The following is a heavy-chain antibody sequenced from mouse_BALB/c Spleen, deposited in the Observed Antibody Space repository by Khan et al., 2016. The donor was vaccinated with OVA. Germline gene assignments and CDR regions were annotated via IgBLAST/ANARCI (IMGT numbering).Heavy chain of an antibody. J-gene: IGHJ4*01. Sequence: QIQLVQSGPELKKPGETVKISCKASGYTFTNYGMNWVKQSPGKALKWMGWINTYTGEPTYADDFKGRFAFSLETSASTAYLQINNLKNEDATTYFCARPPYFSYTLDHWGQGTSVTVSS. CDR2: INTYTGEP. D-gene: IGHD2-10*01. CDR1: GYTFTNYG. V-gene: IGHV9-3-1*01. CDR3: ARPPYFSYTLDH.